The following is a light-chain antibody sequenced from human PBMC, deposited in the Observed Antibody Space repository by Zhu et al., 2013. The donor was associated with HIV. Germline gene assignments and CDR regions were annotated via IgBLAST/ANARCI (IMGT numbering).Light chain of an antibody. CDR2: KVS. CDR3: MQGTHWPLT. V-gene: IGKV2-30*02. CDR1: QSLVHSDGNTY. Sequence: DVVVTQSPLSLPVTLGQPASISCRSSQSLVHSDGNTYLSWFQQRPGQSPRRLIYKVSNRDSGVPDRFSGSGSGTDFTLKISRVEAEDVGVYYCMQGTHWPLTFGPGTKVDIK. J-gene: IGKJ3*01.